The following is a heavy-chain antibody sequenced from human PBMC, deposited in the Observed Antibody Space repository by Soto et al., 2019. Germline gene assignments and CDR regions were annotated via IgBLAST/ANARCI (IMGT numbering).Heavy chain of an antibody. D-gene: IGHD6-13*01. CDR2: FDPEDGET. V-gene: IGHV1-24*01. CDR1: GYTLTELS. CDR3: ATIAAAGTTSAFDI. J-gene: IGHJ3*02. Sequence: ASVKVSCKVSGYTLTELSMHWVRQAPGKGLEWMGGFDPEDGETIYAQKFQGRVTMTEDTSTDTAYMELSSLRSEDTAVYYCATIAAAGTTSAFDIWGQGTMVPVS.